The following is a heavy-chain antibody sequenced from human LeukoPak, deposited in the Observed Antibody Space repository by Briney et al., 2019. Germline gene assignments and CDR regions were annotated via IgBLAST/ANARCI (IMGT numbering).Heavy chain of an antibody. CDR2: IRPDGSEE. J-gene: IGHJ4*02. CDR3: ARLLGTVTTYDY. V-gene: IGHV3-7*01. Sequence: GGSLRLSCAASGFTFSSHWMSWVRQAPGKGLEWVASIRPDGSEEYYMDSVKGRFTISRDNAKNSLHLQMNSLRAEDTAVYYCARLLGTVTTYDYWGQGTLVTVSS. D-gene: IGHD1-7*01. CDR1: GFTFSSHW.